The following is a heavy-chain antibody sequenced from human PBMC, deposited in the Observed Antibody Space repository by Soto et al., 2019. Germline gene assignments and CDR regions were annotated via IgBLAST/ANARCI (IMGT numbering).Heavy chain of an antibody. Sequence: ASVKVSCKASGYTFTSYYMHWVRQATGQGLEWMGRMNPYSGNTGYAQKFQGRVTVTRSTSISTVYMELSGLRPDDTAVYYCARRKERSGPHYFDYWGQGSQVTVSS. CDR1: GYTFTSYY. J-gene: IGHJ4*02. CDR3: ARRKERSGPHYFDY. CDR2: MNPYSGNT. V-gene: IGHV1-8*02. D-gene: IGHD6-25*01.